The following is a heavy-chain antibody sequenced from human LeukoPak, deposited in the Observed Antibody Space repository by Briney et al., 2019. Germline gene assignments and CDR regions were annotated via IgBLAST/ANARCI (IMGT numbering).Heavy chain of an antibody. CDR3: VKDLSDDYGYYYGMDV. D-gene: IGHD4-17*01. V-gene: IGHV3-7*03. J-gene: IGHJ6*02. CDR1: GFTFSSYW. CDR2: IKQDGSEK. Sequence: GGSLRLSCAASGFTFSSYWMSWVRQAPGKGLEWVANIKQDGSEKYYVDSVKGRFTISRDNAKNSLYLQMNSLRAEDTAVYYCVKDLSDDYGYYYGMDVWGQGTTVTVSS.